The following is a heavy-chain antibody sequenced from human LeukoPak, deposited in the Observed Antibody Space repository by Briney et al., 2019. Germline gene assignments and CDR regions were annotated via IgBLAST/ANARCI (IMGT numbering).Heavy chain of an antibody. CDR2: ISWNSGSI. D-gene: IGHD6-19*01. V-gene: IGHV3-9*01. CDR1: GFTFDDYA. Sequence: GGSLRLSCAASGFTFDDYAMHWVRQAPGEGLEWVSGISWNSGSIGYADSVKGRFTISRDNAKNSLYLQMNSLRAEDTALYYCAKDSGSSGWFSPFDYWGQGTLVTVSS. J-gene: IGHJ4*02. CDR3: AKDSGSSGWFSPFDY.